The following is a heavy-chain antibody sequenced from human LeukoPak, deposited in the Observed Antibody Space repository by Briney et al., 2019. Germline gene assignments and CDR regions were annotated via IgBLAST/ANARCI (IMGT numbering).Heavy chain of an antibody. CDR3: ARGLDAEFDP. CDR2: INHSGST. V-gene: IGHV4-34*01. D-gene: IGHD2-2*01. J-gene: IGHJ5*02. Sequence: KPSETLSLTCAVYGGSFSGYYWSWIRQPPGKGLEWIGEINHSGSTNYNPSLKSRVTISVDTSKNQFSLKLSSVTAADTAVYYCARGLDAEFDPWGQGTLVTVSS. CDR1: GGSFSGYY.